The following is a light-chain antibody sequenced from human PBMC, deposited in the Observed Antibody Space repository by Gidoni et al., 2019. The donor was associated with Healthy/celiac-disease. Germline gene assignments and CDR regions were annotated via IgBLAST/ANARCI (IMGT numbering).Light chain of an antibody. CDR1: QSVSSN. CDR3: QQYNNWPPMYT. V-gene: IGKV3-15*01. CDR2: GAS. J-gene: IGKJ2*01. Sequence: EIVMTQSPATLPVSPGERATLSCRASQSVSSNLAWYQQKPGQAPRLLIYGASTRATGSPARFSGRGSGREFTLTISSLQSEDFAVDYCQQYNNWPPMYTFGQGTKLEIK.